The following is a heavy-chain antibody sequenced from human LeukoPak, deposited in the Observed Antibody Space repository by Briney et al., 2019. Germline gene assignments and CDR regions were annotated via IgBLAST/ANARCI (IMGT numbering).Heavy chain of an antibody. CDR1: SGSFSGYY. CDR2: INHSGST. V-gene: IGHV4-34*01. J-gene: IGHJ3*02. Sequence: SETLSLTCAVYSGSFSGYYWSWIRQPPGKGLEWIGEINHSGSTNYNPSLKSRVTISVDTSKNQFSLKLSSVTAADTAVYYCAGIVAGTFDIWGQGTMVTVSS. CDR3: AGIVAGTFDI. D-gene: IGHD3-22*01.